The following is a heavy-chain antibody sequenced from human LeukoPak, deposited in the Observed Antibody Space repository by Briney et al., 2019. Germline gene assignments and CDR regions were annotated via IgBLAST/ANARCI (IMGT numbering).Heavy chain of an antibody. J-gene: IGHJ4*02. V-gene: IGHV4-59*01. Sequence: SETLSLTCTVSGGSMSSYYWTWIRQPPGKGLEWIGYVYSSGSTNYNPSLKSRVAISVDTSKNQFSLKLSSVTAADTAVYYCAGRHTGTFEYWGQGALVTVSS. CDR1: GGSMSSYY. CDR2: VYSSGST. D-gene: IGHD5-18*01. CDR3: AGRHTGTFEY.